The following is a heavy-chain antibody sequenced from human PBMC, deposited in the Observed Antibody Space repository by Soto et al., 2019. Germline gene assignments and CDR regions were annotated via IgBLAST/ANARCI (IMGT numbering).Heavy chain of an antibody. J-gene: IGHJ4*02. V-gene: IGHV4-59*08. CDR3: ARYSYGQLDY. D-gene: IGHD5-18*01. Sequence: PSETLSLTCTVSGGSISSYYWSWIRQPPGKGLEWIGYIYYSGSTNYNPSLKSRVTISVDTSKNQFSLKLSSVTAADTAVYYCARYSYGQLDYWGQGTLVT. CDR2: IYYSGST. CDR1: GGSISSYY.